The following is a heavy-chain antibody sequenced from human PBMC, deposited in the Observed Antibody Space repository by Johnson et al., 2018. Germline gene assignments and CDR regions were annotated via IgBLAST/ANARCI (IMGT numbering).Heavy chain of an antibody. V-gene: IGHV5-51*01. CDR2: IYPGDSDT. Sequence: VQLQESGAEVKKPGESLKISCKGSGYSFTSYWIGWVRQMPGKGLEWMGIIYPGDSDTRYSPSFQGQVTISRDNSRNTLYLQMNSLRAEATAVYSCASEFGLLGGTYYYYGLDVWGQGTTVTVSS. CDR3: ASEFGLLGGTYYYYGLDV. CDR1: GYSFTSYW. D-gene: IGHD3-16*01. J-gene: IGHJ6*02.